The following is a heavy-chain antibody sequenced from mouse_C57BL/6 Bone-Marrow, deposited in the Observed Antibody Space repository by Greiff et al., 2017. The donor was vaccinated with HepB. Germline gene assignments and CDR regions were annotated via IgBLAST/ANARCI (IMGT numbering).Heavy chain of an antibody. CDR1: GFTFSDYY. CDR2: ISNGGGST. V-gene: IGHV5-12*01. CDR3: ASLITTVVAPYYAMDY. J-gene: IGHJ4*01. Sequence: EVKVVESGGGLVQPGGSLKLSCAASGFTFSDYYMYWVRQTPEKRLEWVAYISNGGGSTYYPDTVKGRFTISRDNAKNTLYLQMSRLKSEDTAMYYCASLITTVVAPYYAMDYWGQGTSVTVSS. D-gene: IGHD1-1*01.